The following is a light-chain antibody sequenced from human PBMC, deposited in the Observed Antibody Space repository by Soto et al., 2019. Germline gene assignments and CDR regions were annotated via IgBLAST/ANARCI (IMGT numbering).Light chain of an antibody. Sequence: QSALTQPASVSGSPGQSITISCTGTSSDVGGYNYVSWYQQHPGKAPKLMIYEVSNRPSGVSNRFSGSKSGNTASLTISGLQAEDEADYYCSSYTGSSPRVFGGGPNLTVL. J-gene: IGLJ3*02. V-gene: IGLV2-14*01. CDR2: EVS. CDR3: SSYTGSSPRV. CDR1: SSDVGGYNY.